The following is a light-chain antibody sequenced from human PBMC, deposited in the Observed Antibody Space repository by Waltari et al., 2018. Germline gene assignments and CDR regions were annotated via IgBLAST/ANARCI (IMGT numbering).Light chain of an antibody. CDR3: QSYDSSLSASVV. Sequence: QSVLTQPPSVSGAPGPRVTIPCTGSSPNIGAGSCVHWYQHLPGTAPNPFISDNTDRPSGVPDRFSGSKSGTSASLAITGLQAEDEADYYCQSYDSSLSASVVFGGGTKLTVL. CDR1: SPNIGAGSC. V-gene: IGLV1-40*01. CDR2: DNT. J-gene: IGLJ2*01.